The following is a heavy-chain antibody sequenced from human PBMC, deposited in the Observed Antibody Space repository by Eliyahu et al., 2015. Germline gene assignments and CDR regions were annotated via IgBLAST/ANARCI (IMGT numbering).Heavy chain of an antibody. D-gene: IGHD3-10*01. CDR2: IIPIFGTA. CDR1: GXTFSSYA. J-gene: IGHJ5*02. V-gene: IGHV1-69*01. CDR3: ARAPRGNWFDP. Sequence: QVQLVQSGAEVKKPGSSVKVSCKAXGXTFSSYAXXWVRQAPGXGLEWMGGIIPIFGTANYAQKFQGRVTITADESTSTAYMELSSLRSEDTAVYYCARAPRGNWFDPWGQGTLVTVSS.